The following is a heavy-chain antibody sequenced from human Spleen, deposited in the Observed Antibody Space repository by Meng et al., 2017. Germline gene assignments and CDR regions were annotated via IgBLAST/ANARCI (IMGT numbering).Heavy chain of an antibody. Sequence: GESLKISCAASGFTVSHNYMSWVRQAPGKGLKWVSSISASAVNTYYADSVKGRFTISRDNSKNTLYLQMNSLRAEDTAVYFCVVGAAYFDYWGQGTLVTVSS. J-gene: IGHJ4*02. D-gene: IGHD1-26*01. V-gene: IGHV3-23*01. CDR3: VVGAAYFDY. CDR1: GFTVSHNY. CDR2: ISASAVNT.